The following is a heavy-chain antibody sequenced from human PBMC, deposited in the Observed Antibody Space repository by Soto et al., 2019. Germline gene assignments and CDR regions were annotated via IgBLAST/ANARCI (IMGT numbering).Heavy chain of an antibody. V-gene: IGHV3-30*18. CDR1: GFTFSSYG. J-gene: IGHJ6*02. CDR2: ISYDGSNK. CDR3: AKVRAVDYYYYGMDV. D-gene: IGHD2-2*01. Sequence: QVQLVESGGGVVQPGRSLRLSCAASGFTFSSYGMHWVRQAPGKGLEWVAVISYDGSNKYYADSVKGRFTISRDNSKNTLYLQMNSLRAEDTAVYYCAKVRAVDYYYYGMDVWGQGTTVTVSS.